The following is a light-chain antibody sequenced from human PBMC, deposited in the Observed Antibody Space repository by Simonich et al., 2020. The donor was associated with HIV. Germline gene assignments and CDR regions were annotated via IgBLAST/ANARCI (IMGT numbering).Light chain of an antibody. CDR1: SGRLASNY. V-gene: IGLV6-57*03. CDR3: QSYDRSNRV. CDR2: EDN. J-gene: IGLJ2*01. Sequence: NFMLTQPQYVSESPGKTVTISCTRSSGRLASNYVQWYQQRPGSAPPTVIYEDNQRPSGVPDRFSGSIDSSSNSASLTISGLKTEDEADYYCQSYDRSNRVFGGGTKLTVL.